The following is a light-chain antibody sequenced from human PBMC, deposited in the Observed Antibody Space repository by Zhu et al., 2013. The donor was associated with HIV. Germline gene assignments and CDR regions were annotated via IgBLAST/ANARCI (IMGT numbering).Light chain of an antibody. V-gene: IGKV3-20*01. CDR2: GAS. CDR3: QQYGRSPLI. Sequence: EIVMTQSPATLSVSPGERATLSCRASQNINYNYLAWYQHQPGQAPSLLIFGASRRATGVPDRFSGSGSGTDFTLTISRLEPEDFAVYYCQQYGRSPLIFGGGTKVEI. CDR1: QNINYNY. J-gene: IGKJ4*01.